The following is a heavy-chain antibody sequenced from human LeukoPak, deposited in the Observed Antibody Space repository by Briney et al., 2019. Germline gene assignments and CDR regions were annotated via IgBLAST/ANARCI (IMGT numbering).Heavy chain of an antibody. J-gene: IGHJ4*02. V-gene: IGHV1-2*02. D-gene: IGHD4-4*01. Sequence: ASVTVSCKASGYTFTGYYMHWVRQAPGQGLEWMGWINPNSGGTNYAQKFQGRVTMTRDTSISTAYMELSRLRSDDTAVYYCARGGRSYDSNYVFFDYWGQGTLVTVSS. CDR3: ARGGRSYDSNYVFFDY. CDR2: INPNSGGT. CDR1: GYTFTGYY.